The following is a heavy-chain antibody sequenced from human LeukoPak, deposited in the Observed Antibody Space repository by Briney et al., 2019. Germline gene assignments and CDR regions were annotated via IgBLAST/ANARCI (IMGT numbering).Heavy chain of an antibody. J-gene: IGHJ2*01. D-gene: IGHD3-9*01. CDR2: ISSSGSTI. V-gene: IGHV3-48*04. Sequence: PGGSLRLSCAASGFTFSSYSMNWVRQAPGKGLEWVSYISSSGSTIYYADSVKGRFTISRDNAKNSLYLQMNSLRAEDTAVYYCAREGYDILTGYYTGWYFDLWGRGTLVTVSS. CDR3: AREGYDILTGYYTGWYFDL. CDR1: GFTFSSYS.